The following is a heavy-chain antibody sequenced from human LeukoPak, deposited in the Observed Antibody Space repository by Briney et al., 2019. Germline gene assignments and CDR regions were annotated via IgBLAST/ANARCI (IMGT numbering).Heavy chain of an antibody. CDR1: GFTSSTYA. CDR2: TSYDGSNS. D-gene: IGHD3-22*01. V-gene: IGHV3-30*18. CDR3: AKQYRSRYYYDNSAYDY. Sequence: PLGGSLRLSCAASGFTSSTYAMHWARQAPGKGLEGVAVTSYDGSNSYYADSVKGRFTISRDNSENTLYLQMDSLRTEDTAVYYCAKQYRSRYYYDNSAYDYWGQGTLVTVSS. J-gene: IGHJ4*02.